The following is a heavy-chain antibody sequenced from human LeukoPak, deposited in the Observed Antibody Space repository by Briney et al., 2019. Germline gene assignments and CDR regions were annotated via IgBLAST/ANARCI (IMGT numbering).Heavy chain of an antibody. CDR1: GFTFSSYG. D-gene: IGHD3-10*01. CDR2: ISYDGSNK. V-gene: IGHV3-30*03. Sequence: PGRSLRLSCAASGFTFSSYGMHWVRQAPGKGLEWVAVISYDGSNKYYADSVKGRFTISRDNSKNTLYLQMNSLRAEDTAVYYCASTYYYGSGRAYYFDYWGQGTLVTVSS. CDR3: ASTYYYGSGRAYYFDY. J-gene: IGHJ4*02.